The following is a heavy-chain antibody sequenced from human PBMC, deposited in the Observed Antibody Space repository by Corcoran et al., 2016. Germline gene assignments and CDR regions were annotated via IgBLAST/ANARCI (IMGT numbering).Heavy chain of an antibody. CDR1: GYSISSGYY. CDR3: ARDEKENWFDP. Sequence: QVQLQESGPGLVKPSETLSLTCTVSGYSISSGYYWGWIRQPPGKGLEWIGSIYHSGSTYYNPSLKSRVTISVDTSKNPFSLKVSSVTAADTAVYYCARDEKENWFDPWGQGTLVTVSS. J-gene: IGHJ5*02. V-gene: IGHV4-38-2*02. CDR2: IYHSGST.